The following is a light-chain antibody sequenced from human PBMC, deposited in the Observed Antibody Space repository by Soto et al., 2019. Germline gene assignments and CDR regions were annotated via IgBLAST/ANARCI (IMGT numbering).Light chain of an antibody. CDR1: QSVSSSY. J-gene: IGKJ1*01. V-gene: IGKV3-20*01. CDR2: GAS. Sequence: EIVLTQSPGTLSLSPGERATLSCRASQSVSSSYLAWYQQKPGQAPRLLIYGASSRATGIPDRFSGGGSGTDFTLTISRLEPEDCAVYYCQQYGSSPRTFGQGTKVEFK. CDR3: QQYGSSPRT.